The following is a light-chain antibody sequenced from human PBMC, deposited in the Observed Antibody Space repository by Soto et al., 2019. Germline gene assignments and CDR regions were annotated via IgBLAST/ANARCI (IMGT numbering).Light chain of an antibody. Sequence: QSALTQPASVSGSPGQSITISCTGTSSDVGSYNLVSWYQQHPGKAPKLMIYEGSKRPSGVSNRFSGYKSGNTASLTISGLPAEDEADYYCCSYAGISTSVVFGGGTKVTVL. CDR2: EGS. CDR3: CSYAGISTSVV. J-gene: IGLJ2*01. CDR1: SSDVGSYNL. V-gene: IGLV2-23*01.